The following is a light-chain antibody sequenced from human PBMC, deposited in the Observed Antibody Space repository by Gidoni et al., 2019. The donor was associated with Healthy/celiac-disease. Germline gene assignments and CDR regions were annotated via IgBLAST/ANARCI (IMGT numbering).Light chain of an antibody. Sequence: SYELTQPPSVSVSPGQTGSITCSGDKLGDKYACWYQQKPGQSPGLVIYQGSKRPSGIPERFSGSNSGNTATLTISGTQAMDEADYYCQAWDSSSVVFGGGTKLTVL. J-gene: IGLJ2*01. V-gene: IGLV3-1*01. CDR2: QGS. CDR1: KLGDKY. CDR3: QAWDSSSVV.